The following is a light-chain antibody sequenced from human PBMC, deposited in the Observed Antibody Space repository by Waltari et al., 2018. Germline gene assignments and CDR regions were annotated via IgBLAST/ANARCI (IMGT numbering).Light chain of an antibody. J-gene: IGKJ2*01. CDR3: QHYGSSLYT. CDR1: QSVSSSF. V-gene: IGKV3-20*01. Sequence: ELVLTQSPGTLSLSPVERATLPCRASQSVSSSFLAWYQQRPGQAPRLLIYGGSSRATGTPDRFSGSESGTDFTLSINRLEPEDFAVYYCQHYGSSLYTFGQGTKLEIK. CDR2: GGS.